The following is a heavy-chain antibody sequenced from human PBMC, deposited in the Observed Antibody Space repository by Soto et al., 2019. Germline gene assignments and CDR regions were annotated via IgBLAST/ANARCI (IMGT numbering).Heavy chain of an antibody. D-gene: IGHD5-12*01. V-gene: IGHV1-69*02. Sequence: QVQLVQSGAEVQKPGSSVKVSCKASGGSFSSYTFSWVRQAPGQGLEWMGRIIPTLHIANYAQKFQGRVTITADESTGTDYMELSSLRSDDTAVYYCARXKGMATVLDYWGQGTLVTVSS. CDR1: GGSFSSYT. CDR3: ARXKGMATVLDY. CDR2: IIPTLHIA. J-gene: IGHJ4*02.